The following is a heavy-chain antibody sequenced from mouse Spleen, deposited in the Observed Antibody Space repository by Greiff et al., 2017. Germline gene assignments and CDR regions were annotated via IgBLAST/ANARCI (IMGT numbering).Heavy chain of an antibody. J-gene: IGHJ3*01. V-gene: IGHV1-52*01. CDR3: AIYGNYDWFAY. CDR1: GYTFTSYW. Sequence: VQLQQPGAELVRPGSSVKLSCKASGYTFTSYWMHWVKQRPIQGLEWIGNIDPSDSETHYNQKFKDKATLTVDKSSSTAYMQLSSLTSEDSAVYYCAIYGNYDWFAYWGQGTLVTVSA. CDR2: IDPSDSET. D-gene: IGHD2-1*01.